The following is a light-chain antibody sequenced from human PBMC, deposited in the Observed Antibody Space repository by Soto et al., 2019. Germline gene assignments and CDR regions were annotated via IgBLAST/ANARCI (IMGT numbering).Light chain of an antibody. CDR2: EVT. Sequence: QSALTQPPSASGSPGQSVTISCTGTSSDFGTYNYLSWYQQHPGKAPKLIIYEVTKRPSGVPDRFSASKSGYTASLTVSGLQAEDEAEYFCSSFLANTYVFGSGTKLTVL. V-gene: IGLV2-8*01. CDR1: SSDFGTYNY. J-gene: IGLJ1*01. CDR3: SSFLANTYV.